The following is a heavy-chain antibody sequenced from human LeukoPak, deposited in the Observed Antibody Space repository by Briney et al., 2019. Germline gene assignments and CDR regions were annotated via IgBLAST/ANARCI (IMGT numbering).Heavy chain of an antibody. J-gene: IGHJ4*02. V-gene: IGHV3-30*02. CDR3: AKGNTMIVVVSDY. CDR1: GFTFRSYD. Sequence: GGSLRLSCAASGFTFRSYDMHWVRQAPGTGLEWVAFIRFDGSNKYYADSVKGRFTISRDNSKNTLYLQMNSLRAEDTAVYYCAKGNTMIVVVSDYWGQGTLVTVSS. D-gene: IGHD3-22*01. CDR2: IRFDGSNK.